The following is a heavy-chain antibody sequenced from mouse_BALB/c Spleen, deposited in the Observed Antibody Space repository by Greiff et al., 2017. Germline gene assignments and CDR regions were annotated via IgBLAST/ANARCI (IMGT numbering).Heavy chain of an antibody. CDR1: GFTFTDYY. J-gene: IGHJ2*01. V-gene: IGHV7-3*02. CDR2: IRNKANGYTT. Sequence: EVKVVESGGGLVQPGGSLRLSCATSGFTFTDYYMSWVRQPPGKALEWLGFIRNKANGYTTEYSASVKGRFTISRDNSQSILYLQMNTLRAEDSATYYCARDPGYLYFDYWGQGTTLTVSS. D-gene: IGHD2-3*01. CDR3: ARDPGYLYFDY.